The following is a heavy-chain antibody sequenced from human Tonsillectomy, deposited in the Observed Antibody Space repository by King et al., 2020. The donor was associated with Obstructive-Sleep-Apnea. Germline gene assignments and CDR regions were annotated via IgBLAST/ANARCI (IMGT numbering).Heavy chain of an antibody. Sequence: VQLVESGGGLVQPGGSLRLSCAASGFTFRSFAMMWGRQAPGMGLEWVSAVIGSGWSTHSADTGKGRFTSSRDNSKKALYLQMNSLRAEDTAVYYCAPRGEYSYGFDYWGQGTLVTVSS. CDR2: VIGSGWST. D-gene: IGHD5-18*01. CDR1: GFTFRSFA. J-gene: IGHJ4*02. CDR3: APRGEYSYGFDY. V-gene: IGHV3-23*04.